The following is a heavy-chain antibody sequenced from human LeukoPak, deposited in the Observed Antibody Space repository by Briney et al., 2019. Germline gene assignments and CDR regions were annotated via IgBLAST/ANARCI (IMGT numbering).Heavy chain of an antibody. CDR3: ANAVTTGGDY. CDR1: GGTFSSYA. D-gene: IGHD4-17*01. J-gene: IGHJ4*02. Sequence: GSSVKVSCKASGGTFSSYAISWVRQAPGQGLEWMGGIIPIFGTAKYAQKFQGRVPINADKSTSKAYMELSSLSSEDTAVYYCANAVTTGGDYWGQGTLVTVSS. V-gene: IGHV1-69*06. CDR2: IIPIFGTA.